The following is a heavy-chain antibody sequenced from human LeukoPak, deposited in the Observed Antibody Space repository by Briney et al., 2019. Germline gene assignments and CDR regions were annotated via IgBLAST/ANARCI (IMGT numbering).Heavy chain of an antibody. J-gene: IGHJ6*03. V-gene: IGHV4-34*01. D-gene: IGHD3-10*01. CDR3: ARGRLLLWFGESPPNNNTDV. CDR1: GGSFSGYY. CDR2: INHSGST. Sequence: SSETLSLTCAVYGGSFSGYYWSWIRQPPGKGLEWIGEINHSGSTNYNPSLKSRVTISVDTSKNQFSLKLSSVTAADTAVYYCARGRLLLWFGESPPNNNTDVWGKGTTVTVSS.